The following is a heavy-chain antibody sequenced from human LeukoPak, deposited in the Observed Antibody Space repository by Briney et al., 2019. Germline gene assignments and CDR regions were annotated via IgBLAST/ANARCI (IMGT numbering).Heavy chain of an antibody. J-gene: IGHJ4*02. CDR2: VIPILGIA. CDR3: ALLTTSEY. D-gene: IGHD4-11*01. V-gene: IGHV1-69*04. CDR1: GGTFSSYA. Sequence: RWASVKVSCKASGGTFSSYAISWVRQAPGQGLEWMGRVIPILGIANYAQKFQGRVTITADKSTSTAYMELSSLRSEDTAVYYCALLTTSEYWGQGTLVTVSS.